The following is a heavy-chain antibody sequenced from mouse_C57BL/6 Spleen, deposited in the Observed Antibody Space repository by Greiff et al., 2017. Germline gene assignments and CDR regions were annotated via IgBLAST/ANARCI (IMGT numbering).Heavy chain of an antibody. V-gene: IGHV1-82*01. J-gene: IGHJ4*01. CDR1: GYAFSSSW. CDR3: ARGGLRFYAMDY. Sequence: QVQLQQSGPELVKPGASVKISCKASGYAFSSSWMNWVKQRPGKGPEWIGRIYPGDGDTNYNGKFKGKATLTADKSSSTAYMQLSSLTSEDSAVYFCARGGLRFYAMDYWGQGTSVTVSS. D-gene: IGHD1-1*01. CDR2: IYPGDGDT.